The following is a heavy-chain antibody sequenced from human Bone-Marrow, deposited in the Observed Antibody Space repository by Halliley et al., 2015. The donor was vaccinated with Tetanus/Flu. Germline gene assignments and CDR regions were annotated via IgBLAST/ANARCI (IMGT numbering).Heavy chain of an antibody. V-gene: IGHV4-34*01. CDR3: ARLRGYSLDS. D-gene: IGHD5-18*01. Sequence: KALGWIGEISHRGGTNYTPSLKSRVPISVAPSTNQFPGGLRSVTAADTGLYFCARLRGYSLDSWGQGSLVTVAS. CDR2: ISHRGGT. J-gene: IGHJ4*02.